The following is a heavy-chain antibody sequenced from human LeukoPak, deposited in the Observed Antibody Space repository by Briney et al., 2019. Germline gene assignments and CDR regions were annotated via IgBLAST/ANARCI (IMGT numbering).Heavy chain of an antibody. CDR1: GFTFSSYA. CDR3: ARGVPLKAARQFYYYGMDV. Sequence: GGSLRLSCAASGFTFSSYAMRWVRQAPGKGLEWVAVISYDGSNKYYADSVKGRFTISRDNSKNTLYLQMNSLRAEDTAVYYCARGVPLKAARQFYYYGMDVWGQGTTVTVSS. J-gene: IGHJ6*02. CDR2: ISYDGSNK. V-gene: IGHV3-30-3*01. D-gene: IGHD6-6*01.